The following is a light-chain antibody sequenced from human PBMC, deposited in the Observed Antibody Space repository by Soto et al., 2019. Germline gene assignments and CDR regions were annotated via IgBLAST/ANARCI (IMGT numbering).Light chain of an antibody. Sequence: IRMTQSPSSLSASTGDRVTITCRSSQGISSFLAWYQQKPGKAPKLLIYAASTLQSGVPSRFSGSGSGTDFTLTISCLQSEDFATYYCQQYYSYPRTFGQGTKVDIK. J-gene: IGKJ1*01. CDR3: QQYYSYPRT. CDR1: QGISSF. CDR2: AAS. V-gene: IGKV1-8*01.